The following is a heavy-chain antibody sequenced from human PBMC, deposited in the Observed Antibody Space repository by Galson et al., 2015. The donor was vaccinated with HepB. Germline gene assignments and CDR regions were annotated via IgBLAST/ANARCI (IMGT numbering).Heavy chain of an antibody. V-gene: IGHV3-72*01. D-gene: IGHD6-19*01. J-gene: IGHJ4*02. Sequence: SLRLSCAASGLTFSDHYMDWVRQAPGKGLEWVGRIRNKANRYTTEYAASVKGRFTISRDDSKNSLYLQMNSLKTEDTAVYYCAQGKTTGDWYMNYWGQGTLVTVSS. CDR2: IRNKANRYTT. CDR1: GLTFSDHY. CDR3: AQGKTTGDWYMNY.